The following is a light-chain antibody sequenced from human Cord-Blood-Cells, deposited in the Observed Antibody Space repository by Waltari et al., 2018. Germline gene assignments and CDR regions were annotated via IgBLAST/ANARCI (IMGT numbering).Light chain of an antibody. Sequence: EIVLTQSPGTLSLSPGERATLSCRARQSVSSSYLAWYQQKPGQAPRLLIYGASSRATGIPDRFGGSGSGTDFTLTISRLEPEDFAVYYCQQYGSSPRTFGQGTKVEIK. V-gene: IGKV3-20*01. CDR2: GAS. CDR1: QSVSSSY. CDR3: QQYGSSPRT. J-gene: IGKJ1*01.